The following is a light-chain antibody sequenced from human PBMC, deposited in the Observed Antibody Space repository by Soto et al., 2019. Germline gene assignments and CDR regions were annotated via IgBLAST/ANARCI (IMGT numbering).Light chain of an antibody. Sequence: EIVLIQSPATLSLSPGERATLSCRASQSVGSNLAWYQQNPGQAPRLLIYGASTRATGIPARFSGSGSGTEFTLTISSLQSEDFAVYYCQQYNNWPPWTFGQGTKVDIK. J-gene: IGKJ1*01. CDR3: QQYNNWPPWT. CDR2: GAS. CDR1: QSVGSN. V-gene: IGKV3-15*01.